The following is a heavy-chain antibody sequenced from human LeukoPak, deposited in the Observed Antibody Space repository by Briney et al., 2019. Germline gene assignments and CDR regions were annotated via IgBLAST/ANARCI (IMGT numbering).Heavy chain of an antibody. J-gene: IGHJ3*02. CDR1: GGSISDYS. CDR3: ASSFGVAIGDAFDI. Sequence: SETLSLTCTVSGGSISDYSWSWIRQPPGKGLEWIGSIYYSGSTNYNPSLKSRVTISVDTSKNQFSLKLSSVTAADTAVYYCASSFGVAIGDAFDIWGQGTMVTVSS. V-gene: IGHV4-59*01. CDR2: IYYSGST. D-gene: IGHD3-3*01.